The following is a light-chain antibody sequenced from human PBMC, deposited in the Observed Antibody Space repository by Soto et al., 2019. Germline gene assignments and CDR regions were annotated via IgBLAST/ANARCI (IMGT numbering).Light chain of an antibody. V-gene: IGLV1-44*01. Sequence: QSVLTQPPSASGTPGQRVTIPCSGSSSIIGSNTVNWYQQLPGTAPKLLIYSTNQRPSGVPDRFSGSRSGTSASLAISGLQTEDEADYFCSARDDSLNGPVIFGGGTKLTVL. CDR2: STN. CDR1: SSIIGSNT. CDR3: SARDDSLNGPVI. J-gene: IGLJ2*01.